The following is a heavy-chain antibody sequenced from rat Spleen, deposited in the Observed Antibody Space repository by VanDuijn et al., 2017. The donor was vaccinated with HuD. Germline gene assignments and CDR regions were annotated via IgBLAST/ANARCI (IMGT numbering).Heavy chain of an antibody. CDR2: ISTGGGDT. CDR1: GFTFSSFP. Sequence: EVQLVESGGGLVQPGRSLKLSCAASGFTFSSFPMAWVRQAPTKGLEWVATISTGGGDTYYRDSVKGRFTISRDNAKSTLYLQMDSLRSEDTATYYGARDPYYYDGSPFDYWGQGVMVTVSS. D-gene: IGHD1-12*02. CDR3: ARDPYYYDGSPFDY. V-gene: IGHV5-46*01. J-gene: IGHJ2*01.